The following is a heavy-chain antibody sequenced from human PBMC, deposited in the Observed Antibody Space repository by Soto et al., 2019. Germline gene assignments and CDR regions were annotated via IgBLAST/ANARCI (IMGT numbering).Heavy chain of an antibody. CDR2: MNPNSGNT. D-gene: IGHD2-15*01. CDR3: PRLLRVGVADY. J-gene: IGHJ4*02. Sequence: ASVKVSCKASGYTFTSYVINWVRQATGQGLEWMGWMNPNSGNTGYAQKFQGRVTMTRNTSISTAYMELSSLRSEDTAVYYGPRLLRVGVADYWGQGTLVTVSS. V-gene: IGHV1-8*01. CDR1: GYTFTSYV.